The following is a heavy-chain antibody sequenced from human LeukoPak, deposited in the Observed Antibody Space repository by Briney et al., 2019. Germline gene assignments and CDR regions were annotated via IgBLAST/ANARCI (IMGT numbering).Heavy chain of an antibody. CDR1: GFTFSSYS. CDR2: ISSTSSTI. D-gene: IGHD3-22*01. V-gene: IGHV3-48*04. Sequence: GGSLRLSCAASGFTFSSYSMNWVRQAPGKGLEWVSYISSTSSTIYYVDSVKGRFTVSRDNAKNSLFLQMNSLRAEDTAVYYCARERGVYYYDSSGYVDYWGQGTLVTVSS. J-gene: IGHJ4*02. CDR3: ARERGVYYYDSSGYVDY.